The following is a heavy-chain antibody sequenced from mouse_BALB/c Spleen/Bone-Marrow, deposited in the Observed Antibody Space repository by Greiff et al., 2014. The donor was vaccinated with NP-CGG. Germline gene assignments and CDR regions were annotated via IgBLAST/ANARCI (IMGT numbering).Heavy chain of an antibody. J-gene: IGHJ4*01. Sequence: QVQLQQSGPELVKPGASVKMSCKASGYTSTSYYIHWVKQRPGQGLEWLGWIYPGDGSTKYNEKFTGKTTLTADKSSSSAYMLQSSLTSEDSAINFCARGGGMDYWGQGTSVTVSS. CDR2: IYPGDGST. CDR3: ARGGGMDY. CDR1: GYTSTSYY. V-gene: IGHV1S56*01.